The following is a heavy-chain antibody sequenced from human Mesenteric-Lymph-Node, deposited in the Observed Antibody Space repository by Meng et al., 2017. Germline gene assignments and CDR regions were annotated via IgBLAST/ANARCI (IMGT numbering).Heavy chain of an antibody. J-gene: IGHJ4*02. CDR1: GGSISSGDYY. CDR3: ARGPTTYFDY. V-gene: IGHV4-30-4*01. D-gene: IGHD4-17*01. Sequence: QRQEAGSGLVKPSRTLSLTCAVSGGSISSGDYYWSWIRQPPGKGLEWIGYIYYSGSTYYNPSLKSRVTISVDTSKNQFSLKLSSVTAADTAVYYCARGPTTYFDYWGQGTLVTVSS. CDR2: IYYSGST.